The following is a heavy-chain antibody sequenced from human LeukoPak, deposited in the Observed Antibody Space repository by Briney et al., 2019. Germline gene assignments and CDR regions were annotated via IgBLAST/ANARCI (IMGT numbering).Heavy chain of an antibody. CDR3: ARAGAQVWLNY. CDR2: IKRNSGGT. V-gene: IGHV1-2*02. Sequence: GASVHVTCKASGYTHTDYYMHELRQAPAQERAWVGWIKRNSGGTNYAQKFQGRVTMTRDTSISTAYMELSRLRSDDTAVYYCARAGAQVWLNYWGQGTLVTVSS. D-gene: IGHD5-18*01. J-gene: IGHJ4*02. CDR1: GYTHTDYY.